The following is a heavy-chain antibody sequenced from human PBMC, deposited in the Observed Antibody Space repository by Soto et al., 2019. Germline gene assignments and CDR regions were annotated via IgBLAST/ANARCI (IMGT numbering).Heavy chain of an antibody. Sequence: SETLSLTCTVSGVSINSYYWSWIRQPPGKGLEWIGYIYYSGSTNYNPSLKSRVTISVDTSKNQFSLKLSSVTAADTAVYYCAREVRMREKYCFDYWGQGTLVTVSS. V-gene: IGHV4-59*01. CDR2: IYYSGST. CDR3: AREVRMREKYCFDY. J-gene: IGHJ4*02. CDR1: GVSINSYY. D-gene: IGHD1-1*01.